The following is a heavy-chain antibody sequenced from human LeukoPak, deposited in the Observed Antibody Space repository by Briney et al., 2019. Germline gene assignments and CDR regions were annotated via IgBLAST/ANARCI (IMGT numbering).Heavy chain of an antibody. Sequence: PGGSLRLSCAASGITFSTSGMNWVRQAPGKGLEWVAFIWSDGSNKYHADSVKGPFTISRDTSNHTLYLQMNSLRAEDTAVYYCARDKGTTCIDNWGQGALVTVSS. J-gene: IGHJ4*02. CDR1: GITFSTSG. V-gene: IGHV3-33*01. CDR3: ARDKGTTCIDN. CDR2: IWSDGSNK. D-gene: IGHD2/OR15-2a*01.